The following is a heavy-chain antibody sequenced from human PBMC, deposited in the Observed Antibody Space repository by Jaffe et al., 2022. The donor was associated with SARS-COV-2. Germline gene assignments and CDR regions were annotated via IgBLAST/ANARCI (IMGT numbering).Heavy chain of an antibody. CDR1: GFTFSSYA. J-gene: IGHJ4*02. V-gene: IGHV3-23*01. CDR2: ISGSGGST. Sequence: EVQLLESGGGLVQPGGSLRLSCAASGFTFSSYAMSWVRQAPGKGLEWVSVISGSGGSTYYADSVKGRFTISRDNSKNTLSLQMNSLRAEDTAVYYCAKLSVPYYYDSSDDYWGQGTLVTVSS. D-gene: IGHD3-22*01. CDR3: AKLSVPYYYDSSDDY.